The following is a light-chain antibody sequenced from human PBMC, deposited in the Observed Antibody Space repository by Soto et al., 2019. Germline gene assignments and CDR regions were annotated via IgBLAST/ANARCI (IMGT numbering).Light chain of an antibody. J-gene: IGKJ1*01. CDR2: GAS. V-gene: IGKV3-20*01. Sequence: EIVLTQSPGTLCLSPGERATLSCRASQSVSSSYLAWYQQKPGQAPRLLIYGASNRATGIPARFSGSGSGTDFTLTINSLAPEDFAIYYCHQRQSWPRTFGQGTKVDIK. CDR3: HQRQSWPRT. CDR1: QSVSSSY.